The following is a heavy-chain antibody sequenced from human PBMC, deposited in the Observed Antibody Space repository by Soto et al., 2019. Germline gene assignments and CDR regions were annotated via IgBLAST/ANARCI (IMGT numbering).Heavy chain of an antibody. V-gene: IGHV4-31*03. J-gene: IGHJ4*02. CDR2: IDYSGST. CDR1: RGSNSGGGYY. CDR3: ARVRVVVAARIDY. Sequence: SGTVSLTCTVSRGSNSGGGYYWSWIRQHPGKGLEWIGYIDYSGSTYYNPSLKSRVTISVDTSKNQFSLKLSSVTAADTAVYYCARVRVVVAARIDYWGQGTLVTVSS. D-gene: IGHD2-15*01.